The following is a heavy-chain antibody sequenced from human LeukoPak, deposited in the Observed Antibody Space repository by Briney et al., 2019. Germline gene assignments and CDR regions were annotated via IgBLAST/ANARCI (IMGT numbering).Heavy chain of an antibody. Sequence: GGSLRLSCAASGFTFSSHAMHWVRQAPGKGLEWVAVISYDGSNKNYVDSVKGRFTVSRDNSKNTLDLQMNSLRAEDSAVYYGARDMSGRYQIDYWGQGTLATVSS. J-gene: IGHJ4*02. CDR3: ARDMSGRYQIDY. D-gene: IGHD1-26*01. V-gene: IGHV3-30-3*01. CDR2: ISYDGSNK. CDR1: GFTFSSHA.